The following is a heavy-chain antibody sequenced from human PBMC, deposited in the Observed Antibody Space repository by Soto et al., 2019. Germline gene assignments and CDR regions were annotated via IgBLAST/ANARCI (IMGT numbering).Heavy chain of an antibody. CDR1: GFTVNTDS. CDR2: IMREGSAT. J-gene: IGHJ4*02. V-gene: IGHV3-74*01. Sequence: PGGSLRLSCKASGFTVNTDSMNWVRQAPGKGLEWVSHIMREGSATSYPDSVEGRLTIFTDNPRNSLCLQMNCLRAEGPAVYECARAFHLTYGAKSGFDFLRQGALV. D-gene: IGHD4-17*01. CDR3: ARAFHLTYGAKSGFDF.